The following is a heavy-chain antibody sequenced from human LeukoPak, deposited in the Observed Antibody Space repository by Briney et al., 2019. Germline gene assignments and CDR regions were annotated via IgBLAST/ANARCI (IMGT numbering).Heavy chain of an antibody. Sequence: GGSLRLSCAVSGFTFSSYWMHWVRQAPGKGLVWVSRINSDGSSTSYADSVKGRFTISRDNAKNTLYLQMNSLRAEDTAVYYCAREPITGTTDYYYGMDVWGQGTTVTVSS. CDR3: AREPITGTTDYYYGMDV. D-gene: IGHD1-20*01. CDR1: GFTFSSYW. CDR2: INSDGSST. V-gene: IGHV3-74*01. J-gene: IGHJ6*02.